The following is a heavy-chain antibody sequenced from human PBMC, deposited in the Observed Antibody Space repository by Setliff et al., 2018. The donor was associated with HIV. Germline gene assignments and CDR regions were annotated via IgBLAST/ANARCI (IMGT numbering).Heavy chain of an antibody. Sequence: SLRLSCAASGFTVSNNYMDWVRQAPGKGLEWVGRIGDKADSYTTEYAASVKGRFIISRDDSKNSLYLQMNSLKSEDTAVYYCAKVKISTVLWFGELSGFFDYWGQGTLVTVSS. CDR3: AKVKISTVLWFGELSGFFDY. CDR2: IGDKADSYTT. V-gene: IGHV3-72*01. CDR1: GFTVSNNY. D-gene: IGHD3-10*01. J-gene: IGHJ4*02.